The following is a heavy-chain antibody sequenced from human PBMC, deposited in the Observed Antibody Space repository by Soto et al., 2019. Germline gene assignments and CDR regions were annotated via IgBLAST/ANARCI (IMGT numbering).Heavy chain of an antibody. Sequence: EVQLMESGGGLVKPGGSLRLSCAASGVTLSNAWMSWVRQAPGKGLEWVGRIKSKAGGGTTDYAAPVKGRFTISRDDSKNTLYLQMNSLKTEDTAVYYCTADLPGETNAFDIWGQGTMVTVSS. CDR1: GVTLSNAW. D-gene: IGHD1-1*01. V-gene: IGHV3-15*01. J-gene: IGHJ3*02. CDR3: TADLPGETNAFDI. CDR2: IKSKAGGGTT.